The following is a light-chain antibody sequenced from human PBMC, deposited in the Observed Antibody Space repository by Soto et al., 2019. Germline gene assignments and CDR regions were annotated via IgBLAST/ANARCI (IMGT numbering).Light chain of an antibody. CDR1: QSGSSY. CDR3: QQSYSHPRT. CDR2: AAS. V-gene: IGKV1-39*01. Sequence: DIQMTQSPSSRSTSVGDRVTITCRASQSGSSYLNWYQQKPGKAPKLLVSAASILESGVPSRFSGSGSGTDFTLTISALQPEDFATYYCQQSYSHPRTFGQGTKVEIK. J-gene: IGKJ1*01.